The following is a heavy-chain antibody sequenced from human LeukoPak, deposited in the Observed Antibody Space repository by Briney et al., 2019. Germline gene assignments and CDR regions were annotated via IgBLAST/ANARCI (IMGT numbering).Heavy chain of an antibody. V-gene: IGHV3-23*01. J-gene: IGHJ4*02. CDR1: GLTVSSNY. Sequence: GGSLRLSCAASGLTVSSNYMSWVRQAPGKGLEWVSVISNSAGSTFYADSVKGRFTISRDNSKNTLYLQMNSLRAEDTAVYYCAKRASGSGTSLYYFDYWGQGTLVTVSS. CDR3: AKRASGSGTSLYYFDY. D-gene: IGHD3-10*01. CDR2: ISNSAGST.